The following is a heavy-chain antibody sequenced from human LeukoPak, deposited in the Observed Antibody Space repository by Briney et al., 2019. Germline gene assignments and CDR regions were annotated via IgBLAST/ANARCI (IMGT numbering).Heavy chain of an antibody. V-gene: IGHV3-48*03. CDR2: ISSSGSTI. D-gene: IGHD3-22*01. J-gene: IGHJ2*01. CDR1: GFTFSSYE. CDR3: ARGSGYMIWYFDL. Sequence: GGSLRLSCAASGFTFSSYEMNWVRQAPGTGLEWASYISSSGSTIYYADSVKGRFTISRDNAKNSLYLQMNSLRAEDTAVYYCARGSGYMIWYFDLWGRGTLVTVSS.